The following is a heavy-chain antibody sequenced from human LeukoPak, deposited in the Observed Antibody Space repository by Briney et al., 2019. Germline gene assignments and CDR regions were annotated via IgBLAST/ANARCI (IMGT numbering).Heavy chain of an antibody. J-gene: IGHJ4*02. D-gene: IGHD3-22*01. CDR1: SASISSYY. CDR3: ARGGRSYSYYYDSSGYYPFDY. V-gene: IGHV4-59*01. Sequence: PSETLSLTCTVSSASISSYYGSWIRQPPGKGLEWIGYIYYNGSTNYNPSLKSRVTISVDTSKNQFSLKLSSVTAADTAVYYCARGGRSYSYYYDSSGYYPFDYWGQGTLVTVSS. CDR2: IYYNGST.